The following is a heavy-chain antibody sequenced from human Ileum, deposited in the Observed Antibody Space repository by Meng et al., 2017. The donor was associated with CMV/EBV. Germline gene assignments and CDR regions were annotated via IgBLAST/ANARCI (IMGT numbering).Heavy chain of an antibody. J-gene: IGHJ4*02. D-gene: IGHD1-14*01. CDR1: GFTISTNW. Sequence: SVTISCVASGFTISTNWMHWVRQVPGKGLVWVSGINNDGSKATYADFVKGRFTISRDNAKNTAYLEMNSLGPEDTAMYYCARDTEGYWGQGTLVTVSS. CDR3: ARDTEGY. CDR2: INNDGSKA. V-gene: IGHV3-74*03.